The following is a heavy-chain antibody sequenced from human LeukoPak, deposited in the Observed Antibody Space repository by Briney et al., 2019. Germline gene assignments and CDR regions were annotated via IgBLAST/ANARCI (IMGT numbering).Heavy chain of an antibody. CDR1: GLTFIDYD. V-gene: IGHV3-13*01. Sequence: GGSLRLSCAASGLTFIDYDMHWVRQVIGKGLEWVSAIGIRGDTHYSGSVKGRFTISRENAESSLYLQMNSLRAEDTAVYYCARGGIQVSGIDEFDYWGQGTLVTVS. CDR3: ARGGIQVSGIDEFDY. CDR2: IGIRGDT. J-gene: IGHJ4*02. D-gene: IGHD6-19*01.